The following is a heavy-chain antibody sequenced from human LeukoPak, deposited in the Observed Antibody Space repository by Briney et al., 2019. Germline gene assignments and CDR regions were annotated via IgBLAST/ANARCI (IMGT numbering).Heavy chain of an antibody. J-gene: IGHJ4*02. Sequence: PGGSLRLSCAASGFTFSSYWMHWVRQAPGKGLVWVSHVNSGESDTDYADSVKGRFTISRDNAKHTLYLQMNHLRAEDTAVYYCARGGEYNHIGIGYWGQGALVTVSS. V-gene: IGHV3-74*01. D-gene: IGHD4-17*01. CDR2: VNSGESDT. CDR3: ARGGEYNHIGIGY. CDR1: GFTFSSYW.